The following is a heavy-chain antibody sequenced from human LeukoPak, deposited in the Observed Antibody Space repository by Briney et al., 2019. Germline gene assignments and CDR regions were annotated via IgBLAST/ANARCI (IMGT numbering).Heavy chain of an antibody. J-gene: IGHJ4*02. Sequence: GGSLRLSCAASGFTFSSYAMHWVRQAPGKGLEWVAVISYDGSNKYYADSVKGRFTISRDNAKNSLYLQMNSLRAEDTAVYYCARADNDIFIVGNYWGQGTLVTVSS. CDR1: GFTFSSYA. D-gene: IGHD3-9*01. CDR3: ARADNDIFIVGNY. CDR2: ISYDGSNK. V-gene: IGHV3-30-3*01.